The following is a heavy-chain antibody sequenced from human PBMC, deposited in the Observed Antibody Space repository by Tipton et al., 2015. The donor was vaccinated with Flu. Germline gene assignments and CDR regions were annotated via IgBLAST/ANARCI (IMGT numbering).Heavy chain of an antibody. D-gene: IGHD1-7*01. CDR3: ARDTRRYNWNYAYFDY. CDR1: GGSISSYY. CDR2: IYTSGRT. J-gene: IGHJ4*02. Sequence: TLSLTCTVSGGSISSYYWSWIRQPAGKGLEWIWRIYTSGRTNYNPSPKSRVTMSVDTSKNQFSLKLSSVTAADTAVYYCARDTRRYNWNYAYFDYWGQGTLVTVSS. V-gene: IGHV4-4*07.